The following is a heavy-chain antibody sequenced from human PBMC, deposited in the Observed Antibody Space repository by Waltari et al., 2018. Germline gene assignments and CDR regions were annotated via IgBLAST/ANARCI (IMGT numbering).Heavy chain of an antibody. CDR3: STYIGASVGTAAFDV. J-gene: IGHJ3*01. CDR2: ISYTRAT. V-gene: IGHV4-39*01. CDR1: GGSITSNRHY. Sequence: QLQLQESGPGLLKPSETLSLTCTVSGGSITSNRHYWGWIRQPPGQGLEWIGTISYTRATYSSPTLKSRVAIARDPAKNQLSLTLGSVTAADTALYYCSTYIGASVGTAAFDVWGQGTMVTVSS. D-gene: IGHD5-12*01.